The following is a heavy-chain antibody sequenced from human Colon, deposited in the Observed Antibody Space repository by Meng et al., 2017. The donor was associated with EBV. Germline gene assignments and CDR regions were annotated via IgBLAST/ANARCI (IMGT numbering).Heavy chain of an antibody. Sequence: QVQPVTVGPEVKRPGASVKVSCKASDYTFTGYGVSWVRQAPGQGLEWTAWLGAHDGDTSHAPKFQGRVTVSADRPTATAYMELRSLRSDDTAVYYCARGTPGRSYSDYWGQGTLVTVSS. D-gene: IGHD3-10*01. J-gene: IGHJ4*02. CDR3: ARGTPGRSYSDY. CDR2: LGAHDGDT. CDR1: DYTFTGYG. V-gene: IGHV1-18*01.